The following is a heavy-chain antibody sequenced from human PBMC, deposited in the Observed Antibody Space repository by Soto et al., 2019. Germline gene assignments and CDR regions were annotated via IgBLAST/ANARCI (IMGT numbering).Heavy chain of an antibody. CDR1: GFTFSSYS. CDR3: ARGPWGVIAAAGNWFVP. Sequence: EVQLVESGGGLVKPGGSLRLSCAASGFTFSSYSMNWVRQAPGKGLEWVSSISSSSSYIYYADSVKGRFTISRDNAKNSLYLQMNSLRAEDTAVYYCARGPWGVIAAAGNWFVPWGQGTLVTVSS. V-gene: IGHV3-21*01. J-gene: IGHJ5*02. CDR2: ISSSSSYI. D-gene: IGHD6-13*01.